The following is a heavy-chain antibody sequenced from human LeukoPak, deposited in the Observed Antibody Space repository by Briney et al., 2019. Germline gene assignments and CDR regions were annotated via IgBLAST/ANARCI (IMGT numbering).Heavy chain of an antibody. CDR2: ISGGGDST. Sequence: GGSLILSCAASGFTFSSYAMIWARQAPGKGLGWVSAISGGGDSTYYADSVKGRFTISRDNSKNTLYLQMNSLRADDTAVYYCAKDGGRYFDWLPPLVYYGMDVWGQGTTVTVSS. D-gene: IGHD3-9*01. CDR1: GFTFSSYA. J-gene: IGHJ6*02. V-gene: IGHV3-23*01. CDR3: AKDGGRYFDWLPPLVYYGMDV.